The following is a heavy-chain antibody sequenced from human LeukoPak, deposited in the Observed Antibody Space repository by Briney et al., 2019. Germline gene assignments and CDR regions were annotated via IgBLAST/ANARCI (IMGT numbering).Heavy chain of an antibody. D-gene: IGHD3-9*01. CDR2: IYHTGST. J-gene: IGHJ3*02. CDR3: ARDSGLLTGHYNDAFDI. CDR1: GDSISTKNW. Sequence: SETLSLTWAVSGDSISTKNWWSWVRQPPGKGLEWIGEIYHTGSTNYTPSLKSRVTISLDKSKNQFSLKLSSVTAADTAVYYCARDSGLLTGHYNDAFDIWGQGTMVTVSS. V-gene: IGHV4-4*02.